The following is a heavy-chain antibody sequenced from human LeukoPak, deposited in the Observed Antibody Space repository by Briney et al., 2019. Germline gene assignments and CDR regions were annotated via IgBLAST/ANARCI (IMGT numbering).Heavy chain of an antibody. CDR2: IYYSGST. Sequence: PSETLSLTCTVSGGSISRTSYYWGWIRQPPGKGLEWIGSIYYSGSTYDNPSLKSRVTISVDTSKNQFSLKLSSVTAADTAVYYCARHSSGVGVPFGIDVWGQGTTVTVSS. J-gene: IGHJ6*02. V-gene: IGHV4-39*01. CDR3: ARHSSGVGVPFGIDV. D-gene: IGHD2-15*01. CDR1: GGSISRTSYY.